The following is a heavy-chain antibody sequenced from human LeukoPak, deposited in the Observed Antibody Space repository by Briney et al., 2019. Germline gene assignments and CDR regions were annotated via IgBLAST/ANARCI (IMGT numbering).Heavy chain of an antibody. Sequence: SETLSLTCLVSGGSISTFYWSWIRQAPGKGLEWIGYIYYNGIANYNPSLKSRVAMSIDTSKNQFSLKLTSVTAADTAVYYCARGAQWLVRFDPWGQGTLVTVSS. CDR2: IYYNGIA. D-gene: IGHD6-19*01. V-gene: IGHV4-59*01. CDR3: ARGAQWLVRFDP. CDR1: GGSISTFY. J-gene: IGHJ5*02.